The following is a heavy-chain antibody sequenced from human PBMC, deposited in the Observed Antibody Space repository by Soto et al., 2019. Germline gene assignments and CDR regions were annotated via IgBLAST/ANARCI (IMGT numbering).Heavy chain of an antibody. J-gene: IGHJ4*02. Sequence: SETLSLTCTVSGASISNFYWSWIRQPAGKGLEWIGRIYTSGNTNYNPSLKSRVTMSVDTSKNQLSLKLKSVTAADTAVYYCVRGTFDYWGQGILVTVSS. CDR1: GASISNFY. CDR2: IYTSGNT. V-gene: IGHV4-4*07. CDR3: VRGTFDY.